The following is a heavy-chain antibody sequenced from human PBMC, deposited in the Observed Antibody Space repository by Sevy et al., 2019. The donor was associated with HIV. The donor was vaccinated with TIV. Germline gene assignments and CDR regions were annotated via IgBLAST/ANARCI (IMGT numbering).Heavy chain of an antibody. CDR1: GFNFNIYS. CDR3: AREGCTRPHDY. V-gene: IGHV3-23*01. J-gene: IGHJ4*02. D-gene: IGHD2-8*01. CDR2: LSFGCGKI. Sequence: GESLKISCAVSGFNFNIYSMSWVRQAPGKGLESVSTLSFGCGKINYADSVKGRFIISRDDSKNTLYLQMNSLRAEDTAVYFCAREGCTRPHDYWGQGTLVTVSS.